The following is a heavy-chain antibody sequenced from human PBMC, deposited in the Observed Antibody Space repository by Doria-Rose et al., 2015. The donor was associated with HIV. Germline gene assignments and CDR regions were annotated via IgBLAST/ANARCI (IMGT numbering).Heavy chain of an antibody. CDR3: ARIKSSRWYHKYYFDF. CDR1: GVSLSSPGMG. D-gene: IGHD6-13*01. V-gene: IGHV2-26*01. J-gene: IGHJ4*02. Sequence: QVTLKESGPVLVKPTETLTLTCTVSGVSLSSPGMGVSWIRQPPGKALEWLANIFSYDEGSYKTSLKSRLTISRSTSKSQVVLTMTDMDPVDTATYYCARIKSSRWYHKYYFDFWGQGTLVIVSA. CDR2: IFSYDEG.